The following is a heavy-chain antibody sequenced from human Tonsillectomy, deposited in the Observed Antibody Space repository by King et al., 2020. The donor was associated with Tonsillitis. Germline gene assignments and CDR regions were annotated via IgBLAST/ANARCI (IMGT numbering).Heavy chain of an antibody. CDR2: IRGSGGST. J-gene: IGHJ4*02. CDR1: GFTFSSYA. V-gene: IGHV3-23*04. D-gene: IGHD2-21*02. Sequence: VQLVESGGGLVQPGGSLRLSCAASGFTFSSYAMSWVRQAPGKGLEGGSVIRGSGGSTFYADSVKGRFTISRDNSKKTLYLQMNSLRAEDTAVYYCAKLGGVVVTAIGYWGQGTLVTVSS. CDR3: AKLGGVVVTAIGY.